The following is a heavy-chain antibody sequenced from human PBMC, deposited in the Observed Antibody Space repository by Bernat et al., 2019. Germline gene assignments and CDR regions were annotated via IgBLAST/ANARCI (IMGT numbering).Heavy chain of an antibody. V-gene: IGHV3-7*01. J-gene: IGHJ6*02. CDR1: GFTFSNYW. D-gene: IGHD6-13*01. Sequence: EVQVVDSGGGLVQPGGSLRLSCVPSGFTFSNYWMSWVRQAPGKGLEWVANIKQDGSDKYYADSVKGRFTISRDNSKNTLYLQMNSLRAEDTAVYYCARDSSSWYFIDYGMDVWGQGTTVTVSS. CDR3: ARDSSSWYFIDYGMDV. CDR2: IKQDGSDK.